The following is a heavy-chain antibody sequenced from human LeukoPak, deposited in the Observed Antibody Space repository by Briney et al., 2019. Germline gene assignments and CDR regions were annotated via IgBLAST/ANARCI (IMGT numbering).Heavy chain of an antibody. CDR3: ARGTYSRVDN. D-gene: IGHD6-13*01. CDR2: INHSGST. CDR1: GVSINSHY. J-gene: IGHJ4*02. Sequence: PSETLSLTCTVSGVSINSHYWSWIRQPPGKGLEWIGEINHSGSTNYNPSLKSRVTISVDTSKNQFSLKLSSVTAADTAVYYCARGTYSRVDNWGQGTLVTVSS. V-gene: IGHV4-34*01.